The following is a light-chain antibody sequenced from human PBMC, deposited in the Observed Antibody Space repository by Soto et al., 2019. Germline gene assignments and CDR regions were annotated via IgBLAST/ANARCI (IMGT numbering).Light chain of an antibody. Sequence: EIVLTQSPVTLSLSPGERVTLFCRASHSIRTYPACYQGKPAQAPSLLIYDASRRASGVPARCSVSGSGTDFTLTISSLEPEDFALYYCQQRNSRPPITFGQGTRLEIK. CDR1: HSIRTY. CDR3: QQRNSRPPIT. V-gene: IGKV3-11*01. J-gene: IGKJ5*01. CDR2: DAS.